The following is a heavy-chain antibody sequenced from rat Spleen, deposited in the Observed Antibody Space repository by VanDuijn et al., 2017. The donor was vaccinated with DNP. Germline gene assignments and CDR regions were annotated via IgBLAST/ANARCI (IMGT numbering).Heavy chain of an antibody. Sequence: EVPLVESGGGLVQPGRSLKLSCTASEFTFSNYDMAWVRQAPTKGLEWVASISTSGGSTYYRDSVKGRFTVSRDNAKSTLYLQMDSLRSEDTATYYCTRHPTWYNYWGQGVMVTVSS. J-gene: IGHJ2*01. V-gene: IGHV5-25*01. CDR2: ISTSGGST. CDR3: TRHPTWYNY. D-gene: IGHD1-11*01. CDR1: EFTFSNYD.